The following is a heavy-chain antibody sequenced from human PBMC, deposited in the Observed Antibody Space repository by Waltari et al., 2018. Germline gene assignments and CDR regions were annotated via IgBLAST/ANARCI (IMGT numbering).Heavy chain of an antibody. CDR3: ARVASGGFLEYSKGFDF. J-gene: IGHJ4*02. CDR1: GSVLGDEW. V-gene: IGHV3-7*01. D-gene: IGHD3-3*01. CDR2: IKQDGSEK. Sequence: EVQLVEAGGGLVQRGGSLRLACAASGSVLGDEWMSWVRQLPGKGLEWVANIKQDGSEKYSVDSLKGRFTIFRDNAKNSLYLQMNSLRAEDTAIYYCARVASGGFLEYSKGFDFWGQGALVTVSS.